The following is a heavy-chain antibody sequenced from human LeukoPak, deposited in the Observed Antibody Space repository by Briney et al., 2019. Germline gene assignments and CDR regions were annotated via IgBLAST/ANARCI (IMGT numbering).Heavy chain of an antibody. D-gene: IGHD5-24*01. CDR2: INPSSGST. V-gene: IGHV1-46*01. CDR1: GYTFTSYY. Sequence: ASVKVSCKASGYTFTSYYTHWVRQAPGQGLEWMGIINPSSGSTTYAQKFQGRVTMTRDTSTSTVYMELSSLRSEDTAVYYCVRSRMAGDYWGQGTLVTVSS. J-gene: IGHJ4*02. CDR3: VRSRMAGDY.